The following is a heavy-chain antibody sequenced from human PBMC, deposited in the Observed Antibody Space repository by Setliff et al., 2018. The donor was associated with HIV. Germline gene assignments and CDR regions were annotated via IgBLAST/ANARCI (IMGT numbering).Heavy chain of an antibody. CDR2: ISFDGKSK. D-gene: IGHD5-18*01. CDR3: ARDPNRRLRLGYSFGPDY. Sequence: PGGSLRLSCAASGFTFSSYAIHCVRQAPGRGLEWVAVISFDGKSKYYADSVRGRFTISRDNSKTTLYLQMSSLRAEDTALYYCARDPNRRLRLGYSFGPDYWGQGTLVTVSS. V-gene: IGHV3-30*04. J-gene: IGHJ4*02. CDR1: GFTFSSYA.